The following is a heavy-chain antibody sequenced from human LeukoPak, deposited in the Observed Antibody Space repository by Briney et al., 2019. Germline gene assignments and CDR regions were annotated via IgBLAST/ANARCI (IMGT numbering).Heavy chain of an antibody. J-gene: IGHJ3*02. Sequence: GGSLRLSCAASGFTFSSYGMHWVRQAPRKGLEWVAVISYDGSNKYYADSVKGRFTISRDDSKNTLYLQMKSLRAEDTAVYYCAKDSSYCDSSGPIFDIWGQGTMVTVSS. CDR3: AKDSSYCDSSGPIFDI. V-gene: IGHV3-30*18. CDR1: GFTFSSYG. CDR2: ISYDGSNK. D-gene: IGHD3-22*01.